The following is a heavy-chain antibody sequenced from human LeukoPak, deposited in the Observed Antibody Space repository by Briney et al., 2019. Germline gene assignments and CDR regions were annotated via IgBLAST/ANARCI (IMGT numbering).Heavy chain of an antibody. V-gene: IGHV4-34*01. CDR1: GGSFNGYY. CDR2: INHRGST. D-gene: IGHD6-13*01. J-gene: IGHJ4*02. Sequence: PSETLSLTCAVYGGSFNGYYWGWIRQPPGKGLEWIGEINHRGSTNYNPSLKSRVTISVDTSKNQFSLRLSSVTAADTAVYYCARVTGYMTEDYFDYWGQGTLITVSS. CDR3: ARVTGYMTEDYFDY.